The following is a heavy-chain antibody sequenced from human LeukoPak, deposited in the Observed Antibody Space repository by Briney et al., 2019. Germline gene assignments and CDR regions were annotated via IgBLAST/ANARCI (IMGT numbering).Heavy chain of an antibody. CDR1: GFTFSSYS. V-gene: IGHV3-48*01. CDR2: ISSSSSTI. CDR3: ARDLGYSSSWYVGAGYYYYMDV. J-gene: IGHJ6*03. Sequence: GGSLRLSCAASGFTFSSYSMNWVRQAPGKGLEWVSYISSSSSTIYYADSVKGRFTISRDNAKNSLYLQMNSLRAEDTAVYYCARDLGYSSSWYVGAGYYYYMDVWGKGTTVTISS. D-gene: IGHD6-13*01.